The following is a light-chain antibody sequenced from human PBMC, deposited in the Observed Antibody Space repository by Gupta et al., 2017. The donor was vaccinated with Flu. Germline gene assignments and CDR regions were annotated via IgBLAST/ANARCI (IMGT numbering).Light chain of an antibody. CDR3: QQRSEWPRT. J-gene: IGKJ3*01. Sequence: EIVLTQSPATLSLSPGERATLSCRASQSVSSYLAWYQQRPGQPPRLLIYGTSNRAPGIPGRFSGSGSGTDFTLTISSLEPEDFAVYYCQQRSEWPRTFGHGTKVDIK. V-gene: IGKV3-11*01. CDR1: QSVSSY. CDR2: GTS.